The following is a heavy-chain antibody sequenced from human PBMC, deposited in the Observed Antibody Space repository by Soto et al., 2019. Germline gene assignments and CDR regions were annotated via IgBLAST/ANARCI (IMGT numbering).Heavy chain of an antibody. CDR1: GGCISSYY. CDR2: IYTSGST. D-gene: IGHD3-22*01. CDR3: ASDRRASGSGYYDRWFDP. Sequence: SGNPSLSCTVAGGCISSYYWSWIRQPAGKGLAWSGRIYTSGSTNYNPARKRRGTMSVATSKNQFSLKLSSVTAADTAVYYCASDRRASGSGYYDRWFDPWGQGPLVTVS. J-gene: IGHJ5*02. V-gene: IGHV4-4*07.